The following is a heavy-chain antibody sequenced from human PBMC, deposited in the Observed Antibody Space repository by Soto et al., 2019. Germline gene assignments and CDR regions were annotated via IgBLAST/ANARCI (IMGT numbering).Heavy chain of an antibody. D-gene: IGHD6-13*01. J-gene: IGHJ4*02. CDR3: ARDRARAAASALMGASDY. V-gene: IGHV3-30*03. CDR1: GFTFSNYG. Sequence: QVQLVESGGGVVQPGRSLRLSCAASGFTFSNYGMHWVRQAPGKGLEWVAVISYDGSNKYYVDSVKGRFTISRDNSKNTLYLQIDSLRVEDTAVYYCARDRARAAASALMGASDYWGQGTVVTVSS. CDR2: ISYDGSNK.